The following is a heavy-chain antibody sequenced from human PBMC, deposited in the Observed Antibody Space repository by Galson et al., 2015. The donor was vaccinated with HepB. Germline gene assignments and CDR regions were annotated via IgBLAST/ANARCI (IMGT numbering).Heavy chain of an antibody. J-gene: IGHJ4*02. CDR1: GGTFSSYA. V-gene: IGHV1-69*13. Sequence: SVKVSCKASGGTFSSYAISWVRQAPGQGLEWMGGIIPIFGTANYAQKFQGRVTITADESTSTAYMELSSLRSEDTAVYYCARSSGWYDGLYYFDYWGQGTLVTVSS. CDR3: ARSSGWYDGLYYFDY. D-gene: IGHD6-19*01. CDR2: IIPIFGTA.